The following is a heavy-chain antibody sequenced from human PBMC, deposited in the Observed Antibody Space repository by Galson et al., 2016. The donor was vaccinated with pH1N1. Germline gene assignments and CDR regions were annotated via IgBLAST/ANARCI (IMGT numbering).Heavy chain of an antibody. CDR2: IDPSDGGT. J-gene: IGHJ4*02. Sequence: SVKVSCKASGYTFTRYYFHWVRQAPGQGLEWMGVIDPSDGGTTYAQKFQARVTMTRDTSTSTVYVEVYSLKSEDTAVYYCTRDLVRLRDYWGQGTLVTVSS. CDR1: GYTFTRYY. V-gene: IGHV1-46*03. CDR3: TRDLVRLRDY. D-gene: IGHD6-13*01.